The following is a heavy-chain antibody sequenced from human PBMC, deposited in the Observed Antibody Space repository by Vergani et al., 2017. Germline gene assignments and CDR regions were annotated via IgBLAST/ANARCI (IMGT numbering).Heavy chain of an antibody. CDR3: ARGSGGGSLLY. Sequence: QVQLQESGPGLVKPSQTLSLTCTVSGGSISSGSYYWSWIRQPAGKGLGWIGRIYTSGSTNYNPSLKSRVTISVDTSKNQYSLKLSSVTAADTAVYYCARGSGGGSLLYWGQGTLVTVSS. CDR2: IYTSGST. D-gene: IGHD3-10*01. J-gene: IGHJ4*02. CDR1: GGSISSGSYY. V-gene: IGHV4-61*02.